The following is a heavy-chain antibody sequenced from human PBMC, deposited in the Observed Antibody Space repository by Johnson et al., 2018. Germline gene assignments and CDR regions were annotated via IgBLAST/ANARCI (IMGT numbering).Heavy chain of an antibody. Sequence: VQLVESGGGVVRPGGSLRLSCAASGFTFDDYGMSWVRQAPGKGLEWVSGINWNGGSTGYADSVKGRFTISRDNSKNTLYLQMNSLRAEDTAVYYCARGDYGDYSMDVWGKGTTVTVSS. CDR2: INWNGGST. CDR1: GFTFDDYG. V-gene: IGHV3-20*04. D-gene: IGHD4-17*01. CDR3: ARGDYGDYSMDV. J-gene: IGHJ6*04.